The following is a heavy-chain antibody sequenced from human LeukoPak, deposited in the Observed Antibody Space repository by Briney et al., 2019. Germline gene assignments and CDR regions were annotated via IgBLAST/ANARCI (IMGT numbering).Heavy chain of an antibody. CDR1: GGTFSSYA. CDR2: IIPIFGTA. Sequence: ASVKVSCTASGGTFSSYAISWVRQAPGQGLEWMGGIIPIFGTANYAQKFQGRVTITADESTSTAYMELSSLRSEDTAVYYCARDLTYSSGWYFDYWGQGTLVTVSS. CDR3: ARDLTYSSGWYFDY. D-gene: IGHD6-19*01. V-gene: IGHV1-69*13. J-gene: IGHJ4*02.